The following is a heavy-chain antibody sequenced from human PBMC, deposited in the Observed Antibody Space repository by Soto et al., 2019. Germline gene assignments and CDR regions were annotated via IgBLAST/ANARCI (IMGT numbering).Heavy chain of an antibody. V-gene: IGHV4-30-4*01. CDR2: IYYSGST. CDR3: ARRPYCTNGVCYNKGYYYYGVDV. Sequence: PSETLSLTCTVSGGSISSGDYYWSWIRQPPGKGLEWIGYIYYSGSTYYNPSLKSRVTISVDTSKNQFSLKLSSVTAADTAVYYCARRPYCTNGVCYNKGYYYYGVDVWGQGTTVTVSS. D-gene: IGHD2-8*01. CDR1: GGSISSGDYY. J-gene: IGHJ6*02.